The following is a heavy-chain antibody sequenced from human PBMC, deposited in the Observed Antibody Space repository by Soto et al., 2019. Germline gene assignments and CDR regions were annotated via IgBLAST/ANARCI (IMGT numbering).Heavy chain of an antibody. CDR3: ARTYNWNRGNHVSYYYYGMDV. CDR2: ISGSGGST. J-gene: IGHJ6*02. V-gene: IGHV3-23*01. CDR1: GFTFSSYA. D-gene: IGHD1-20*01. Sequence: GGSLRLSCAASGFTFSSYAMSWVRQAPGKGLEWVSAISGSGGSTYYADSVKGRFTISRDNSKNTLYLQMNSLRAEDTAVYYRARTYNWNRGNHVSYYYYGMDVWGQGTTVTVSS.